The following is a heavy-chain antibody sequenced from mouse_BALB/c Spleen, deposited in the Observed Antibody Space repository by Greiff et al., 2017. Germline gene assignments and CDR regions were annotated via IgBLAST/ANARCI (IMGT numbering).Heavy chain of an antibody. CDR3: TRDYGYPFAY. V-gene: IGHV1S81*02. J-gene: IGHJ3*01. D-gene: IGHD2-2*01. Sequence: QVQLKQSGAELVKPGASVKLSCKASGYTFTSYYMYWVKQRPGQGLEWIGEINPSNGGTNFNEKFKSKATLTVDKSSSTAYMQLSSLTSEDSAVYYCTRDYGYPFAYWGQGTLVTVSA. CDR2: INPSNGGT. CDR1: GYTFTSYY.